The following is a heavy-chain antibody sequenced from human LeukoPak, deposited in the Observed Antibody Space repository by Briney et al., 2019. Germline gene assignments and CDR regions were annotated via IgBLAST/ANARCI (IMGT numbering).Heavy chain of an antibody. D-gene: IGHD3-22*01. CDR1: GFTFSSYW. J-gene: IGHJ1*01. CDR2: IKSDGST. Sequence: GGSLRLSCAASGFTFSSYWMHWVRQAPGKGLVWVSRIKSDGSTRYADSVKGRFTISRDNAKNTGSLQMTSLRAEDTGVYYCARAPSEIGGYYPEYFRHWGQGTLVIVSS. V-gene: IGHV3-74*01. CDR3: ARAPSEIGGYYPEYFRH.